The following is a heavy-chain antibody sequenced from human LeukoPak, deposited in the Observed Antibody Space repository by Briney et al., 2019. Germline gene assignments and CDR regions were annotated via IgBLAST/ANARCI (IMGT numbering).Heavy chain of an antibody. CDR3: AQIAAAGTA. CDR2: ISGSGGST. D-gene: IGHD6-13*01. Sequence: QSGGSLRLSCAASGFTFSSYDMSWVRQAPGKALEWVSAISGSGGSTYYADSVKGRLTISRDNSKNTLYLQMNSLRAEDTAVYYCAQIAAAGTAWGQGTLVTVSS. CDR1: GFTFSSYD. J-gene: IGHJ4*02. V-gene: IGHV3-23*01.